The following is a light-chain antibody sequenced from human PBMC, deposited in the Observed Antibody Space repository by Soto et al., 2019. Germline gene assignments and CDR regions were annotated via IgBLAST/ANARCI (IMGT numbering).Light chain of an antibody. CDR1: QGIAKY. J-gene: IGKJ4*01. CDR2: HAS. Sequence: DTQMTKSPSSLSASIGDRVTITCQASQGIAKYLHWYQQKPGKAPKLLIYHASNLQTGVPSRFSGSGSGTHFTLIISILQPDYIATYCCQQSDNLPHPFCGGTKVEIK. V-gene: IGKV1-33*01. CDR3: QQSDNLPHP.